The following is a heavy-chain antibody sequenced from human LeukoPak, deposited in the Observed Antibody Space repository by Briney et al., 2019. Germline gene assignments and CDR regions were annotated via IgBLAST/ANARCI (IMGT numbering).Heavy chain of an antibody. Sequence: GGSLRLSCAASGFTVSSNYMSWVRQAPGKGLEWVSVIYSGGSTYYADSVKGRFTISRDNSKNTLYLQMNSLRAEDTAVYYCAREGGSGSYFDAFDIWGQGTMDTVSS. J-gene: IGHJ3*02. V-gene: IGHV3-66*01. CDR1: GFTVSSNY. CDR3: AREGGSGSYFDAFDI. CDR2: IYSGGST. D-gene: IGHD1-26*01.